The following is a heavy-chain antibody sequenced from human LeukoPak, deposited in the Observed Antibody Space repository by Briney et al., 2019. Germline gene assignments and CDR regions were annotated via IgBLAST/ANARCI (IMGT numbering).Heavy chain of an antibody. CDR3: ARGDSSSWYYFDY. CDR2: ISGSGGST. J-gene: IGHJ4*02. CDR1: GFTFSSYA. D-gene: IGHD6-13*01. V-gene: IGHV3-23*01. Sequence: LSGGSLRLSCAASGFTFSSYAMSWVRQAPGKGLEWVSAISGSGGSTYYADSVKGRFTISRDNAKNSLYLQMNSLRAEDTAVYYCARGDSSSWYYFDYWGQGTLVTVSS.